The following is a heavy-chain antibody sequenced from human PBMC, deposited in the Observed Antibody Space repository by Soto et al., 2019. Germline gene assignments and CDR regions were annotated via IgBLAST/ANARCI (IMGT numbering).Heavy chain of an antibody. J-gene: IGHJ4*02. Sequence: GPSVKVSCKASGGTFSSYAISWVRQAPGQGLEWMGGIIPIFGTANYAQKFQGRVTITADESTSTAYMELSSLRSEDTAVYYCARAAANYYDSSGYFSRLGYWGQGTLVTVSS. D-gene: IGHD3-22*01. CDR1: GGTFSSYA. CDR3: ARAAANYYDSSGYFSRLGY. CDR2: IIPIFGTA. V-gene: IGHV1-69*13.